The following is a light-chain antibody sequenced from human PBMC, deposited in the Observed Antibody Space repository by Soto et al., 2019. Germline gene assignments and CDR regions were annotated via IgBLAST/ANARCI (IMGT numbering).Light chain of an antibody. V-gene: IGKV3-15*01. CDR3: QQYFEWPPMT. J-gene: IGKJ1*01. Sequence: EVLMTQSPATLSVSPGEKVTLSCWASETVATNLAWYQQKPGQAPRLLISGASTRAAGISDRFRGSGSGTEFTLTISNLRSEDSGIYYCQQYFEWPPMTFGQGTKEEI. CDR2: GAS. CDR1: ETVATN.